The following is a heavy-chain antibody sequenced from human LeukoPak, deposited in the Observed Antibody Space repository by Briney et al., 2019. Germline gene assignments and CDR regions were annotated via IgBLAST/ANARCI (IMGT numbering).Heavy chain of an antibody. J-gene: IGHJ5*02. CDR2: ISAYNGNT. CDR1: GYTFTSYG. D-gene: IGHD5-18*01. Sequence: ASVKVSCKASGYTFTSYGISWVRQAPGQGLEWMGWISAYNGNTNYAQKLQGRVTMTTDTSTSTAYMELRSLRSDDTAVYYCARDPVVDTAMITGDWFDPWGQGTLVTVSS. CDR3: ARDPVVDTAMITGDWFDP. V-gene: IGHV1-18*01.